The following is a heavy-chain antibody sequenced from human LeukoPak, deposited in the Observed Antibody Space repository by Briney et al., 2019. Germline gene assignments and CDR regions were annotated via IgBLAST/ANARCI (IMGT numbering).Heavy chain of an antibody. CDR1: GFTFSTYW. V-gene: IGHV3-74*01. Sequence: GGSLRLSCAASGFTFSTYWMHWVRQAPGKGLVWVSRINTDGSNTNYADSVRGRFTISRDNAENTLYLQMNSLRAEDTAVYYCARAEDCSSTSCPRAFDIWGQGTMVTVSS. D-gene: IGHD2-2*01. CDR2: INTDGSNT. CDR3: ARAEDCSSTSCPRAFDI. J-gene: IGHJ3*02.